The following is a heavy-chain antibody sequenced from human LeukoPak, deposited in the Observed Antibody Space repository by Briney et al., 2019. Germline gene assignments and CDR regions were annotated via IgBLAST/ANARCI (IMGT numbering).Heavy chain of an antibody. V-gene: IGHV3-74*01. CDR1: GFTFSSHW. D-gene: IGHD3-16*02. Sequence: GGSLRLSCAASGFTFSSHWMHWVRQAPGKGLVWVSRINSDGSRTRYADSVKGRFTISRDNARNTLNLQMNSLRAEDTAVYYCARGYVWGSYRSDYWGQGTLVTVSS. CDR2: INSDGSRT. J-gene: IGHJ4*02. CDR3: ARGYVWGSYRSDY.